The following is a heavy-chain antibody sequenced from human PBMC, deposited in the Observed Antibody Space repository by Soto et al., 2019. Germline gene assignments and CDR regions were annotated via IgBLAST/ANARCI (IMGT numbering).Heavy chain of an antibody. CDR2: MNPNSGNT. Sequence: ASVKVSCKASGYTFTSYDINWVRQATGQGLEWMGWMNPNSGNTGYAQKFQGRVTMTRNTSISTAYMELSSLRSEDTAAYYCARGFGRRGYYYYYGMDVWGQGTTVTVSS. V-gene: IGHV1-8*01. D-gene: IGHD3-10*01. CDR3: ARGFGRRGYYYYYGMDV. CDR1: GYTFTSYD. J-gene: IGHJ6*02.